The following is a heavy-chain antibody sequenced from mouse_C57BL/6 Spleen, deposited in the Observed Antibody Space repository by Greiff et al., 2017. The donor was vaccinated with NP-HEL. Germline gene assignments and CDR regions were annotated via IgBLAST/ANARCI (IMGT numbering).Heavy chain of an antibody. Sequence: QVQLQQSGAELVKPGASVKLSCKASGYTFTSYWMHWVKQRPGQGLEWIGMIHPNSGSTNYNEKFKSKATLTVDKSSSTAYMQLSSLTSEDSAVYYCAIYYYGSSSWFAYWGQGTLVTVSA. CDR2: IHPNSGST. J-gene: IGHJ3*01. D-gene: IGHD1-1*01. CDR1: GYTFTSYW. V-gene: IGHV1-64*01. CDR3: AIYYYGSSSWFAY.